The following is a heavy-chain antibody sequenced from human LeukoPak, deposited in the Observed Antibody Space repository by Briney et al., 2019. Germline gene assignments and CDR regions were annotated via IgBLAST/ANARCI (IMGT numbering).Heavy chain of an antibody. V-gene: IGHV1-8*01. CDR1: GYTFSEYD. D-gene: IGHD1-26*01. J-gene: IGHJ6*03. CDR3: ARALAWGGSSYSYYYMDV. CDR2: INPNSGNA. Sequence: GASVKVSCKASGYTFSEYDINWVRQATGQGLEWMGWINPNSGNAGYAQKFQGRVTMTRNTSIGTAYMELSSLRSEDTAVYYCARALAWGGSSYSYYYMDVWDQGTTVTVSS.